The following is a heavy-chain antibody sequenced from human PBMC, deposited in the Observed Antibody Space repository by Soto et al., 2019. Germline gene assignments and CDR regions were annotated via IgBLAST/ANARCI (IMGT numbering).Heavy chain of an antibody. V-gene: IGHV5-51*01. CDR2: IYPGDSDT. J-gene: IGHJ3*02. CDR3: ARRYDSSGYYSNDAFDI. D-gene: IGHD3-22*01. Sequence: GESMKISCQGSGYSFTSYRIGWVRQMPGKGLEWMGIIYPGDSDTRYSPSFQGQVTISADKSISTAYLQWSSLKASDTAMYYCARRYDSSGYYSNDAFDIWGQGTMVTVSS. CDR1: GYSFTSYR.